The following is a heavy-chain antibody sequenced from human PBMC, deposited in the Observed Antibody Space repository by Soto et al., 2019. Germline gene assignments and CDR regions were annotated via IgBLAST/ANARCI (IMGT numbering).Heavy chain of an antibody. CDR2: IYQSGSV. Sequence: PSETLSLTCSVSGGSLSNYYWSWIRQSPGKGLEWIGEIYQSGSVNYNPSLKSRVTISVDTSKNQFSLKLSSVTAADTAVYYCARVLGNDAFDIWGQGTMVTVSS. J-gene: IGHJ3*02. CDR1: GGSLSNYY. D-gene: IGHD3-3*02. V-gene: IGHV4-59*12. CDR3: ARVLGNDAFDI.